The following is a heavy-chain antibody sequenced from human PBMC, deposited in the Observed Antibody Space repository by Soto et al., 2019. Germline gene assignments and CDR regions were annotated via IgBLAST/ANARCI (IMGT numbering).Heavy chain of an antibody. CDR2: IKSAQYGGTA. J-gene: IGHJ4*02. CDR3: TTHSYYAYAF. CDR1: GLTFATTC. D-gene: IGHD4-4*01. Sequence: GGSLRLSCAASGLTFATTCMNWVRQAPVKGLEWVGQIKSAQYGGTADYAAAVKGRFFISRDDSRNIMSLQMNSLKTEDTAVYYCTTHSYYAYAFWGQGALVTVSS. V-gene: IGHV3-15*07.